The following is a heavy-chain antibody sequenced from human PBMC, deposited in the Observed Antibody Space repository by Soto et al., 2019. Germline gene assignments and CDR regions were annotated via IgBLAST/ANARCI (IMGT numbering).Heavy chain of an antibody. V-gene: IGHV3-48*02. J-gene: IGHJ6*03. Sequence: EVQLVESGGGLVQPGGSLRLSCAASGFTFDTYALDWVRQAPGKGLEWVSYINTGGTIYYADSVKGRFTISRDNAKNSLYLQMNSLRDEDTAVYYCARDGRRGYDMDVWGQGTTVTVSS. CDR1: GFTFDTYA. CDR2: INTGGTI. CDR3: ARDGRRGYDMDV. D-gene: IGHD3-10*01.